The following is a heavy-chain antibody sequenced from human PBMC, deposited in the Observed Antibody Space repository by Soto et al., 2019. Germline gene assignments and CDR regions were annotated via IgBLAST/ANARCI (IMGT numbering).Heavy chain of an antibody. D-gene: IGHD1-26*01. CDR1: GFIFSSYA. CDR3: ATTSGTYYYYGMDV. Sequence: PGGALRLSCAASGFIFSSYALSWVRQGPGKGVEWGSAISGSGGSKYYADSVKGRFTISRDNSKNTLYLQMNSLRAEDTAVYYCATTSGTYYYYGMDVWGQGTTVTVS. CDR2: ISGSGGSK. V-gene: IGHV3-23*01. J-gene: IGHJ6*02.